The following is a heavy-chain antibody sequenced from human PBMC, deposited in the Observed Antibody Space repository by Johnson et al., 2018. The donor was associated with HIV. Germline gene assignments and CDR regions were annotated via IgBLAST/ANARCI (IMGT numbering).Heavy chain of an antibody. CDR1: GFNLSDYY. CDR3: ERSDYDSSGYYAFDI. CDR2: SSRSGSTI. J-gene: IGHJ3*02. D-gene: IGHD3-22*01. V-gene: IGHV3-11*04. Sequence: QEKLVESGGGLVKPGGSLRLSCAASGFNLSDYYMRWIRQTPGKGLEWVSDSSRSGSTIYYADSVKGRFTISRDNAKNSLFLQMNSLRAEDTAVYYCERSDYDSSGYYAFDIWGQGTMVTVSS.